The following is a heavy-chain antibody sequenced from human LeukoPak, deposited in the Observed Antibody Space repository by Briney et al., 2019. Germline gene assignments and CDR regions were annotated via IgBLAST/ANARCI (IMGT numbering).Heavy chain of an antibody. CDR2: ISSSGTYI. Sequence: PGGSLRLSCAASGFTFSSYNMNWVRQAPGKGLEWVSSISSSGTYIYYADSVKGRLTISRDNAKNSLYLQMNSLRADDTAVYYCARDPPFDYWGQGALVTVSS. J-gene: IGHJ4*02. CDR3: ARDPPFDY. CDR1: GFTFSSYN. V-gene: IGHV3-21*01.